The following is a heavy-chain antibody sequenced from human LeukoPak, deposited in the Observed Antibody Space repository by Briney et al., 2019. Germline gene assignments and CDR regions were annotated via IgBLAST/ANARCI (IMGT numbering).Heavy chain of an antibody. CDR3: SGYSSGWTYYFDY. V-gene: IGHV3-21*01. CDR2: ISSSSSYI. D-gene: IGHD6-19*01. CDR1: GFTFSSCS. Sequence: GGSLRLSCAASGFTFSSCSMDWVRQAPGKGLEWVSSISSSSSYIYYADSVKGRFTISRDNAKNSLYLQMNSLRAEDTAVYYCSGYSSGWTYYFDYWGQGTLVTVSS. J-gene: IGHJ4*02.